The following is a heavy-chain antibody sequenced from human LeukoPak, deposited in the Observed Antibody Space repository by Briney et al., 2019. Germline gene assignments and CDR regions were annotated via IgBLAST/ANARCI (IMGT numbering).Heavy chain of an antibody. V-gene: IGHV3-7*01. CDR3: ARVSYDYVWGSYRTSPPYYFDY. CDR2: IKQDGSEK. D-gene: IGHD3-16*02. J-gene: IGHJ4*02. Sequence: PGGSLRLSCAASGFTVSSNYMSWVRQAPGKGLEWVANIKQDGSEKYYVDSVKGRFTISRDNAKNSLYLQMNSLRAEDTAVYYCARVSYDYVWGSYRTSPPYYFDYWGQGTLVTVSS. CDR1: GFTVSSNY.